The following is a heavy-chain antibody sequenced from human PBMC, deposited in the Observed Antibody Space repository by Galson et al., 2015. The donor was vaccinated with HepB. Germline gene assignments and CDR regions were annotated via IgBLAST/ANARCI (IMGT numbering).Heavy chain of an antibody. CDR2: IYPGDSDT. Sequence: QSGAEVKKPGESLKISCKGSGYSFTSYWIGWVRQMPGKGLEWMGIIYPGDSDTRYSPSFQGQVTISADKSISTAYLQWSSLKASDTAMYYCARRSGAYCGGDCYWDTSNWYFDLWGRGTLVTVSS. CDR1: GYSFTSYW. V-gene: IGHV5-51*03. J-gene: IGHJ2*01. CDR3: ARRSGAYCGGDCYWDTSNWYFDL. D-gene: IGHD2-21*02.